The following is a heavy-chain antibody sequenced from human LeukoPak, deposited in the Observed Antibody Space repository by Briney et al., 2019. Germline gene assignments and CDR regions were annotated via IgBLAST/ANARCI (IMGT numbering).Heavy chain of an antibody. D-gene: IGHD3-22*01. Sequence: GGSLRLSCAASGFTFSSYAMHWVRQAPGKGQEWVAVISYDGSNKYYADSVKGRFTISRDNSKNTLYLQMNSLRAEDTAVYYCARDYDSSGLDYWGQGTLVTVSS. J-gene: IGHJ4*02. CDR1: GFTFSSYA. V-gene: IGHV3-30*04. CDR3: ARDYDSSGLDY. CDR2: ISYDGSNK.